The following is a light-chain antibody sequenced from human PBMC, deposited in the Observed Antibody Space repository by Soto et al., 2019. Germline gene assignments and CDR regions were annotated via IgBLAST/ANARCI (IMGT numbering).Light chain of an antibody. CDR2: GAS. CDR3: QQYRNWPWT. V-gene: IGKV3D-15*01. Sequence: EIVGTQSPATLSVSPGERATLSCRASQSVSSNLAWYQQKSGQAPRLLIYGASTRATGIPARFSGSGSGTEFTLTISSLQSEDFAVYFCQQYRNWPWTFGQGTKVDIK. CDR1: QSVSSN. J-gene: IGKJ1*01.